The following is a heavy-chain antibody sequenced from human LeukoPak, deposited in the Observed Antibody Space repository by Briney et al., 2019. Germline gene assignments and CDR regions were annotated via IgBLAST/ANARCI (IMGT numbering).Heavy chain of an antibody. D-gene: IGHD6-13*01. J-gene: IGHJ4*02. CDR3: ARGGYSSSWLGYYFDY. CDR1: GGTFSSYA. CDR2: IIPIFGTA. Sequence: ASVKVSCKASGGTFSSYAISWVRQAPGQGLEWMGGIIPIFGTANYAQKFQGRVTITADKSTSTAYMELSSLRSEDTAVYCCARGGYSSSWLGYYFDYWGQGTLVTVSS. V-gene: IGHV1-69*06.